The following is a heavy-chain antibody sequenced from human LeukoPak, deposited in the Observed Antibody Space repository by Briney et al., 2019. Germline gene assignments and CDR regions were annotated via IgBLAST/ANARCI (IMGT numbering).Heavy chain of an antibody. Sequence: ASVKVSCKTSGYTFTSYGISWVRQAPGQGLEWMGWISAYNGNTNYAQKLQGRVTMTTDTSTSTAYMELRSLRSDDTAVYYCARDHGFVGYYNFDYWGQGTLVTVSS. CDR2: ISAYNGNT. D-gene: IGHD3-22*01. V-gene: IGHV1-18*01. CDR3: ARDHGFVGYYNFDY. CDR1: GYTFTSYG. J-gene: IGHJ4*02.